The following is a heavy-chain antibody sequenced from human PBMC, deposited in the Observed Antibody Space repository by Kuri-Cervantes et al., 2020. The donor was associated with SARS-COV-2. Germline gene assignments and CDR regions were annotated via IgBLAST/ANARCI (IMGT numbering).Heavy chain of an antibody. CDR3: ARRESWKGDFDI. Sequence: GGSLRLSCAASGFTFSSFAMSWVRQAPGKGLEWVSSISGSGVGTYYADSVKGRFTISRDNSKDTLYLQMHSLRAEDTAVYYCARRESWKGDFDIWGQGTMVTVSS. D-gene: IGHD1-1*01. J-gene: IGHJ3*02. V-gene: IGHV3-23*01. CDR1: GFTFSSFA. CDR2: ISGSGVGT.